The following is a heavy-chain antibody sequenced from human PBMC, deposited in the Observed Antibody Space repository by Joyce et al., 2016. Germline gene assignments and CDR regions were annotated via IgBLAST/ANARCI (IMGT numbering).Heavy chain of an antibody. D-gene: IGHD2/OR15-2a*01. J-gene: IGHJ4*02. Sequence: QLHLQESGPGLVKPSETLSLNCTVSGASIRGSPYYWAWSRQSPGLGLEWIGGIYYSGSTYYNPSLKSRVTISVDTSKNQFSLTLASMTAADTAVYFCARDTSPRSIDSWGQGTLVSVSS. V-gene: IGHV4-39*07. CDR2: IYYSGST. CDR3: ARDTSPRSIDS. CDR1: GASIRGSPYY.